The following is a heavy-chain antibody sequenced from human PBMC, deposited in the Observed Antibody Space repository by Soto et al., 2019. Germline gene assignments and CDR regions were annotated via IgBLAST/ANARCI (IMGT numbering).Heavy chain of an antibody. CDR3: ARGGCDFCSGYLRYNWFDP. Sequence: QVQLQESGPGLVKPSQTLSLTCTVSGGSISSGGYYWNWIRQHPGKGLEWIGYIYYSGSTYYNPYLQGRVTFSVDTAKNQSSRELSSGTAAEPAVHYRARGGCDFCSGYLRYNWFDPWGQGTLVIVIS. CDR2: IYYSGST. D-gene: IGHD3-3*01. J-gene: IGHJ5*02. V-gene: IGHV4-31*03. CDR1: GGSISSGGYY.